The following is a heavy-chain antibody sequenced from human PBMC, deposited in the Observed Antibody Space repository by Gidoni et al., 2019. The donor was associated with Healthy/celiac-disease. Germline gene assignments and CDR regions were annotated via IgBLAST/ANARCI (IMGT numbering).Heavy chain of an antibody. CDR2: ISGSGGST. CDR1: GFTFSSYA. D-gene: IGHD6-13*01. V-gene: IGHV3-23*01. Sequence: EVQLLESGGGLVQPGGSLRLSCAASGFTFSSYAMSWVRPAPGKGLGGVSAISGSGGSTYYADSVKGRFTISRDNSKNTLYLQMNSLRAEDTAVYYCAKVGGQQLPTYFDYWGQGTLVTVSS. J-gene: IGHJ4*02. CDR3: AKVGGQQLPTYFDY.